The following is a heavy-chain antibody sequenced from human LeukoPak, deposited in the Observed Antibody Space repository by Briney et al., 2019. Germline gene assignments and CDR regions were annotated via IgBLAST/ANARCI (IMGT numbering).Heavy chain of an antibody. CDR3: ARDRSSSWFSHAFDI. V-gene: IGHV1-69*05. D-gene: IGHD6-13*01. CDR1: GGTFSSYA. Sequence: AWVKVSCKASGGTFSSYAISWVRQAPGQGLEWMGRSIPIFGTANYAQKFQGRVTITTDESTSTAYMELSSLRSEDTAVYYCARDRSSSWFSHAFDIWGQGTMVTVSS. J-gene: IGHJ3*02. CDR2: SIPIFGTA.